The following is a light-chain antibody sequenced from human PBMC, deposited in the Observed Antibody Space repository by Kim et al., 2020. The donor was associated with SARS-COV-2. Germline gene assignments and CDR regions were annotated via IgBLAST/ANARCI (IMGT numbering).Light chain of an antibody. CDR2: GAS. CDR3: QQYGSSPPIT. CDR1: QSVSSNY. J-gene: IGKJ5*01. Sequence: EIVLTQSPGTLSLSPGERATLSCRASQSVSSNYLAWYQQKPGQAPSLLIYGASSRATGIPDRFSGSGSGTDFTLTISRLEPEDSAVYYCQQYGSSPPITFGQGTRLWIK. V-gene: IGKV3-20*01.